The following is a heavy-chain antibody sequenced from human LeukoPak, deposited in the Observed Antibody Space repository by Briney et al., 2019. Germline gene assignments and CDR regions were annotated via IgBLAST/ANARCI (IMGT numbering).Heavy chain of an antibody. Sequence: PGGSLRLSCATSGFIFSTYALSWVRQAPGKGLEWASGISGSGGSTYHADSLKGRFTISRDSSKNTLYLQMNSLRAEDTAIYYCARVIRAAPGKGYFDYWGQGTLVTVSS. J-gene: IGHJ4*02. CDR1: GFIFSTYA. V-gene: IGHV3-23*01. CDR2: ISGSGGST. CDR3: ARVIRAAPGKGYFDY. D-gene: IGHD6-13*01.